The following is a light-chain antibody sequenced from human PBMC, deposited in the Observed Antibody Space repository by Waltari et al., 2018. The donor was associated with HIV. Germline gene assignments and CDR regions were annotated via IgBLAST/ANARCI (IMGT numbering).Light chain of an antibody. CDR2: GDT. J-gene: IGLJ2*01. Sequence: QSMLAQPPSVSGTPGQRVIISCSGGSSNIGKNLVNWYQQFPGTAPTLVIYGDTQRPSGVPDRFSCSKSGTSASLAISGLQSEDEADYYCAVWDDTLKGLFGGGTKLTV. CDR3: AVWDDTLKGL. CDR1: SSNIGKNL. V-gene: IGLV1-44*01.